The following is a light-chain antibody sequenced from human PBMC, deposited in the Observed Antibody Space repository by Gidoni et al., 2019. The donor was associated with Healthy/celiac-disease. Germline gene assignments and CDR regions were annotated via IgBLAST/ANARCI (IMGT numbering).Light chain of an antibody. V-gene: IGKV1-39*01. CDR3: QQSYSTLMYT. Sequence: DIQMTQSPSSLSASVGDRVTITCRASQSISSYLNWYQQKPGKAPKLLIYAASSLQSGVPSRFSGSGSETDFTLTISSLQHEDFATYYCQQSYSTLMYTFGQGTKLEIK. J-gene: IGKJ2*01. CDR1: QSISSY. CDR2: AAS.